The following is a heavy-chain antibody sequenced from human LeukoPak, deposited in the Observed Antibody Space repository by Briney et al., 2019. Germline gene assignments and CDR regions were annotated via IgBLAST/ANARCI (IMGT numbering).Heavy chain of an antibody. CDR2: IKSKPDGGAV. Sequence: PGGSLRLSCAASRFARFTFTNAWMYWVRQAPGKGLEWVGRIKSKPDGGAVDYAAPVEGRFTISRDDPKDTLYLQMNTLKTEDTGVYYCTTDHDYTKGFDPWGQGTLVIVSS. J-gene: IGHJ5*02. D-gene: IGHD4-11*01. CDR1: RFARFTFTNAW. CDR3: TTDHDYTKGFDP. V-gene: IGHV3-15*05.